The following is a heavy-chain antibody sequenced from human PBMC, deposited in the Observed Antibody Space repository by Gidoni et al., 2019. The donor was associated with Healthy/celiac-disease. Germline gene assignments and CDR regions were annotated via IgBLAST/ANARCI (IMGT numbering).Heavy chain of an antibody. V-gene: IGHV3-48*01. J-gene: IGHJ5*02. D-gene: IGHD1-7*01. CDR2: ISSSSSTI. CDR3: ARGPGNWNSS. Sequence: EVQLVESGGGLVQPGGSLRLSCAAPGFTFSSYSMNWVRQAPGKGLEWVSYISSSSSTIYYADSVKGRFTISRDNAKNSLYLQMNSLRAEDTAVYYCARGPGNWNSSWGQGTLVTVSS. CDR1: GFTFSSYS.